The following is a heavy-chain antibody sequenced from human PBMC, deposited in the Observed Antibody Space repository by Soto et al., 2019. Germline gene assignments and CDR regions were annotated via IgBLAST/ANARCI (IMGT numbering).Heavy chain of an antibody. Sequence: QVQLVQSGAEEKKPGASVKVSCKASGYTFTGYAMHWVRQAPGQRLEWMGWINAGNGNTKYSQKFQGRVTITRDTSASTACRARSSLRSEEPAVYDCAKAGAVAADLDYWGQGTLVTVSS. V-gene: IGHV1-3*05. CDR2: INAGNGNT. D-gene: IGHD6-19*01. CDR3: AKAGAVAADLDY. J-gene: IGHJ4*02. CDR1: GYTFTGYA.